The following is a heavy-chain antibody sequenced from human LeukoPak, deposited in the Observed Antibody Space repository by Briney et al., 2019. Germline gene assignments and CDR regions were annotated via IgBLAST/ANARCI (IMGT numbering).Heavy chain of an antibody. CDR1: GFTFSSYG. J-gene: IGHJ4*02. V-gene: IGHV3-33*01. CDR3: ARASVAGNDY. D-gene: IGHD6-19*01. Sequence: GRSLRLSCAASGFTFSSYGMHWVRQAPGKGLEWVAVIWYDGSKKYYADSVKGRFTISRDNSKNTVYLQMNSLRAEDTAVYYCARASVAGNDYWGQGTLVTVSS. CDR2: IWYDGSKK.